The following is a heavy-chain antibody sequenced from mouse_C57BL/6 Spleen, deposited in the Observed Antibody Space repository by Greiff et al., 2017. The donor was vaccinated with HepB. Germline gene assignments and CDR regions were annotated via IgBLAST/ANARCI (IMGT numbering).Heavy chain of an antibody. CDR3: AREDY. Sequence: EVHLVESGPGLVKPSQSLSLTCSVTGYSITSGYYWNWIRQFPGNKLEWMGYISYDGSNNYNPSLKNRISITRDTSKNQFFLKLNSVTTEDTATYYCAREDYWGQGTSVTVSS. J-gene: IGHJ4*01. CDR1: GYSITSGYY. CDR2: ISYDGSN. V-gene: IGHV3-6*01.